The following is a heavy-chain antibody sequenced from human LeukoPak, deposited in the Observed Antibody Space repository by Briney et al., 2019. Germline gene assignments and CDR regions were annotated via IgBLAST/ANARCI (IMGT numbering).Heavy chain of an antibody. CDR1: GYTFASYF. CDR3: ARTAARRFDY. Sequence: VSVKVSCKASGYTFASYFMHWVRQAPGQGREWMGIINPTGGRTTYAPKFQGRVTITRDTSKSTVYMDLSSLRSDHTAVSSCARTAARRFDYWGQGTLVTVSS. CDR2: INPTGGRT. V-gene: IGHV1-46*01. D-gene: IGHD6-6*01. J-gene: IGHJ4*02.